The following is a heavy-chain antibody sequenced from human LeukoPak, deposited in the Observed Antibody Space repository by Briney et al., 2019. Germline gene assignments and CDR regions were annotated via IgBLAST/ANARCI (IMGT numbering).Heavy chain of an antibody. CDR3: AVAGARYSDNGGLYAFDF. D-gene: IGHD3-22*01. CDR1: GGSISSSSYY. CDR2: IYYSGSP. Sequence: PSETLSLTCTVSGGSISSSSYYWGWIRQPPGKGLEWIGTIYYSGSPYYNPSFKSRVTISVDASKNQFSLKLNSVTAADTAVYYCAVAGARYSDNGGLYAFDFWGRGTMVTVSS. J-gene: IGHJ3*01. V-gene: IGHV4-39*01.